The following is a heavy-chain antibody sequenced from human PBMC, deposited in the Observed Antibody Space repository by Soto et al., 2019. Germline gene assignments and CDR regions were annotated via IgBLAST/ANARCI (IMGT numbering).Heavy chain of an antibody. CDR1: GYTFTSYD. CDR2: ISAYNGNT. CDR3: ARNYYDSSGYHRPHFDY. V-gene: IGHV1-18*01. D-gene: IGHD3-22*01. Sequence: ASVKVSCKASGYTFTSYDINWVRQATGQGLEWMGWISAYNGNTNYAQKLQGRVTMTTDTSTSTAYMELRSLRSDDTAVYYCARNYYDSSGYHRPHFDYWGQGTLVTVSS. J-gene: IGHJ4*02.